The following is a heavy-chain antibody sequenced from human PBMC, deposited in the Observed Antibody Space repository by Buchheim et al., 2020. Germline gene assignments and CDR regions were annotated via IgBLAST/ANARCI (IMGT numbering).Heavy chain of an antibody. CDR1: GYTFNRYY. CDR2: INPSGGRT. Sequence: QVQLVQSGAEVKKPGASVKDSCKASGYTFNRYYMHLVRQATGQGLEWMEIINPSGGRTSYAQKFKGRVTMTRDTSTSTVYMKRSSLRSEDTAVYYCTRGYYDSSGYYYWDYWGQGTL. V-gene: IGHV1-46*02. D-gene: IGHD3-22*01. J-gene: IGHJ4*02. CDR3: TRGYYDSSGYYYWDY.